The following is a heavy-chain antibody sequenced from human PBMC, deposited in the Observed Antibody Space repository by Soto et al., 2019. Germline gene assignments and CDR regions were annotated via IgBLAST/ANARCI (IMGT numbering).Heavy chain of an antibody. Sequence: GGSLRLSCAASGFTFSSYGMHWVRQAPGKGLEWVAVISYDGSNKYYADSVKGRFTISRDNSKNTLYLQMNSLRAEDTAGYYCAKGGLRYFDWLLSLDYWGQGTLVTVSS. CDR2: ISYDGSNK. J-gene: IGHJ4*02. CDR3: AKGGLRYFDWLLSLDY. D-gene: IGHD3-9*01. V-gene: IGHV3-30*18. CDR1: GFTFSSYG.